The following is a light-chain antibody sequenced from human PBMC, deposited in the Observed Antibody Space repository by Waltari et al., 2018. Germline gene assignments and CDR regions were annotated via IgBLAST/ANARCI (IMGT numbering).Light chain of an antibody. Sequence: EIVMTQSPATLSVSPGERATLSCRASQTINSDLAWYQQNPGQAPRLLIYAASTRATGIPVRFSGSGSGTEFTLTISSLQSEDFAVYYCQQYNGWRTFGQGTKLEIK. CDR1: QTINSD. V-gene: IGKV3D-15*01. J-gene: IGKJ2*01. CDR2: AAS. CDR3: QQYNGWRT.